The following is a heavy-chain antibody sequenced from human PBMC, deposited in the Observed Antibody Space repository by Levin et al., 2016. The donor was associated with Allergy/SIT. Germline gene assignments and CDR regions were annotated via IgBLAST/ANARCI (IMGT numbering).Heavy chain of an antibody. V-gene: IGHV2-70*01. CDR3: ARIGSDGDKPYYKYGMDV. D-gene: IGHD4-17*01. CDR2: LDWDDDE. Sequence: WIRQPPGKALEWLALLDWDDDEYYSTSLKTRLTISKDTSRNQVVLTMTNMDPVDTATYYCARIGSDGDKPYYKYGMDVWGQGTTVTVSS. J-gene: IGHJ6*02.